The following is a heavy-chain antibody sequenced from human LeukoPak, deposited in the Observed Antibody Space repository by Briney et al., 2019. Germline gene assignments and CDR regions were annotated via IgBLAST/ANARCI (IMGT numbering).Heavy chain of an antibody. CDR2: IIPIFGTA. D-gene: IGHD5-24*01. J-gene: IGHJ4*02. V-gene: IGHV1-69*05. Sequence: SVKVSCKASGGTLSSFAISWVRQAPGQGREWMGGIIPIFGTANYAQKFQGRVTITTDESTSTAYMELSSLRSEDTAVYYCARDSGREMATIRVFDYWGRGTLVTVSS. CDR3: ARDSGREMATIRVFDY. CDR1: GGTLSSFA.